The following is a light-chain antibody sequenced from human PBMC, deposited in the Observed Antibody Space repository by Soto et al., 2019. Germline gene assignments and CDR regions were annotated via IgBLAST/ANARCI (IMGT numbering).Light chain of an antibody. V-gene: IGKV3-11*01. Sequence: EIVLTQSPATLSLSPGERATLSCRASQSVSSYLAWYQQKPGQAPRLLIYYASNRATGIPARFSGSGSGTDFNLTISSLEPEDFAVYYCQQRSNWPPEVTFGGGTTVEIK. J-gene: IGKJ4*01. CDR3: QQRSNWPPEVT. CDR2: YAS. CDR1: QSVSSY.